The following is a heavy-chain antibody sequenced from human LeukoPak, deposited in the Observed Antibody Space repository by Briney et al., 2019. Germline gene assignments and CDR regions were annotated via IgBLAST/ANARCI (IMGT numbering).Heavy chain of an antibody. CDR1: GGSISSGSYY. CDR3: ARAKYYYGSGSYYDY. CDR2: IYTSGST. D-gene: IGHD3-10*01. J-gene: IGHJ4*02. V-gene: IGHV4-61*02. Sequence: SETLSLTCTVSGGSISSGSYYWSWIRRPAGKGLEWIGRIYTSGSTNYNPSLKSRVTISVDTSKNQFSLKLSSVTAADTAVYYCARAKYYYGSGSYYDYWGQGTLVTVSS.